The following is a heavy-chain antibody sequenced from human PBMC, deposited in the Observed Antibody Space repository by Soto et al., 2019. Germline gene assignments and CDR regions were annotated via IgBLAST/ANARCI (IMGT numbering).Heavy chain of an antibody. V-gene: IGHV4-59*08. D-gene: IGHD3-16*02. Sequence: SETLSLTCTVSGGSISSYYWSWIRQPPGKGLEWIGYIYYSGSTNYNPSLKSRVTISVDTSKNQFSLKLSSVTAADTAVYYCARPHRDYYYYYMDVWGKGTTVTVSS. J-gene: IGHJ6*03. CDR2: IYYSGST. CDR3: ARPHRDYYYYYMDV. CDR1: GGSISSYY.